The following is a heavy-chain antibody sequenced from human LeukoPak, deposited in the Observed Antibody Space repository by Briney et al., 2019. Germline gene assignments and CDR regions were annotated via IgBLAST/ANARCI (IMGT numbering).Heavy chain of an antibody. CDR3: ARDVYSGGTYYLDN. CDR1: GFTFSTYG. D-gene: IGHD2-15*01. CDR2: IWADKSNH. V-gene: IGHV3-33*01. J-gene: IGHJ4*02. Sequence: GGSLRLSCAASGFTFSTYGMHWVRQAPGKGLGWVEVIWADKSNHFYVDSVKGRFTVSRDISRNTLYLQLNSLRAEDTAVYYCARDVYSGGTYYLDNWGQGTLVTVSS.